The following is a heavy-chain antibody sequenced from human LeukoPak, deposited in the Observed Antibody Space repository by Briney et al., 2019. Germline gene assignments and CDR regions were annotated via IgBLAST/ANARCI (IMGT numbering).Heavy chain of an antibody. CDR1: GFTFSSYG. Sequence: GRSLRLSCAASGFTFSSYGMHWVRQAPGKGLEWVAVISYDGSNKYYADSVKGRFTISRDNSKNTLYLQMNSLRAEDTAVYYCAKGSGNYRNGFAPGGRETLVTVS. J-gene: IGHJ5*02. CDR2: ISYDGSNK. V-gene: IGHV3-30*18. CDR3: AKGSGNYRNGFAP. D-gene: IGHD1-14*01.